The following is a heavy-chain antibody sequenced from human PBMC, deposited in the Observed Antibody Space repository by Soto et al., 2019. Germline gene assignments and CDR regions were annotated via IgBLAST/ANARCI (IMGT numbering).Heavy chain of an antibody. D-gene: IGHD1-20*01. CDR3: ARGITLPTPLDY. CDR2: INAGNGNT. Sequence: GASVKVSCKAAGYTFTSYAMHWVRQAPGQRLEWMGWINAGNGNTKYSQKFQGRVTITRDTSASTAYMELSSLRSEDTAVYYCARGITLPTPLDYWGQGTLVTVSS. V-gene: IGHV1-3*01. CDR1: GYTFTSYA. J-gene: IGHJ4*02.